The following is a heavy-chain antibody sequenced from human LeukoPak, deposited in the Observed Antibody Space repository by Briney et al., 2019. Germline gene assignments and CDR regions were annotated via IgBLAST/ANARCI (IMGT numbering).Heavy chain of an antibody. Sequence: GGSLRLSCAASGFSVSNNYMSWVRQAPGKGLEWVSIIYSGGATYYADSVKGRFTISRDHSRNTLSLQMDNLRVEDTAVYYCVRAGASSWFAFWGQGTLVTVSS. D-gene: IGHD6-13*01. CDR3: VRAGASSWFAF. V-gene: IGHV3-66*01. CDR2: IYSGGAT. CDR1: GFSVSNNY. J-gene: IGHJ4*02.